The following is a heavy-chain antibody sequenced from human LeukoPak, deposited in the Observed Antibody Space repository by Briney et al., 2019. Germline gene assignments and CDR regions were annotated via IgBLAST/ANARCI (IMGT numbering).Heavy chain of an antibody. V-gene: IGHV5-51*01. J-gene: IGHJ4*02. CDR3: ARGDSSIWYEY. D-gene: IGHD6-13*01. CDR1: GYSFFTYW. CDR2: IYPGDSET. Sequence: GESLKISCKGSGYSFFTYWIGWVRQMPGKGLEWMGIIYPGDSETRYSPSFQGQVTFSADKSISTAYLQWGSLKASDTAMYYCARGDSSIWYEYWGQGTLVTVSS.